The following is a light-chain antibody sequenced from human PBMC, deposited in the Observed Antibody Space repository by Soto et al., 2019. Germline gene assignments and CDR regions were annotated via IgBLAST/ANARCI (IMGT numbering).Light chain of an antibody. CDR2: GAS. V-gene: IGKV3-20*01. Sequence: EIVLTQSPGTLSLSPGERATLSCRASQSVSSSYLAWYQQKPGQAPRLLIYGASSRATGIPDRFSGSGSGTDFAITISILEPEDFEVYYYQQYGCHTGMYTFGQGTRLEIK. CDR3: QQYGCHTGMYT. J-gene: IGKJ2*01. CDR1: QSVSSSY.